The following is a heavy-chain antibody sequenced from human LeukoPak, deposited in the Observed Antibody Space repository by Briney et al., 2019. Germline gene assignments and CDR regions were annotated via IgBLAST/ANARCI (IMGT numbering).Heavy chain of an antibody. Sequence: GGSLRLSCAASGFTFDDYAMHWVRQAPGKGLEWVSLISWDGGSTYYADSVKGRFTISRDNSKNSLYLQMNSLRAEDTALYYCAKDGTVTRSYYYYMDVWGKGTTVTISS. V-gene: IGHV3-43D*03. CDR3: AKDGTVTRSYYYYMDV. J-gene: IGHJ6*03. CDR1: GFTFDDYA. CDR2: ISWDGGST. D-gene: IGHD4-11*01.